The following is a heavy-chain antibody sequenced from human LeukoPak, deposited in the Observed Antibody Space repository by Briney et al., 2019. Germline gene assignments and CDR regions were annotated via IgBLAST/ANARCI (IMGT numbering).Heavy chain of an antibody. J-gene: IGHJ4*02. Sequence: SETLSLTCTVSGYSISSGYYWGWIRQPPGKGLEWIGSIYHSGSTYYNPSLKSRVTISVDTSKNQFSLKLSSVTAADTAVYYCARDCFLGGSLGDFDYWGQGTLVTVSS. CDR2: IYHSGST. V-gene: IGHV4-38-2*02. CDR1: GYSISSGYY. CDR3: ARDCFLGGSLGDFDY. D-gene: IGHD1-26*01.